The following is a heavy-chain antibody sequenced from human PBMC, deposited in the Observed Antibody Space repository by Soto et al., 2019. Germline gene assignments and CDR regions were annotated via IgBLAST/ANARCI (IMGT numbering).Heavy chain of an antibody. V-gene: IGHV3-74*01. Sequence: GGSLRLSGATSGFDFNRYWVYWARQVPGKGLVWLSRINQDGTSAGYADSVKGRFTISKDNAKNSLYVQLNSLRAGDTAVDYCARDSHAHFDYWGQGTLVTVSS. CDR1: GFDFNRYW. J-gene: IGHJ4*02. CDR2: INQDGTSA. CDR3: ARDSHAHFDY.